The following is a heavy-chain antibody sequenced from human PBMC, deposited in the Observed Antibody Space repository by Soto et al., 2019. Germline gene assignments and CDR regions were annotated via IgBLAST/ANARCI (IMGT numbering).Heavy chain of an antibody. CDR1: GYSFTAYY. V-gene: IGHV1-2*02. Sequence: QVQLVQSGAEVKEPGASLKVSCKASGYSFTAYYLHWVRQAHGQGPEWMGWINPNSGGTNYAQKFQGRVTMTRDTSTSTVHMELSSLTSDDTAVYYCARKKSGASVLLKYWGQGTPVTVSS. J-gene: IGHJ4*02. CDR3: ARKKSGASVLLKY. D-gene: IGHD2-15*01. CDR2: INPNSGGT.